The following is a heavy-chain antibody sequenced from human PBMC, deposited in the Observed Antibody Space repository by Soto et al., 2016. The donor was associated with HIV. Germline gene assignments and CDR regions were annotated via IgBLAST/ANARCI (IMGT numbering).Heavy chain of an antibody. CDR1: GFTFSGSA. J-gene: IGHJ5*02. V-gene: IGHV3-73*01. Sequence: EVQLVESGGGLVQPGGSLKLSCAASGFTFSGSAMHWVRQASGKGLEWVGRIRSKANNYATAYAASVKGRFTISRDDSKNTACLQMDSLKTEDTAVYYCTEARYYCSGGSCPHWFDPWGPGNPGHRLL. CDR2: IRSKANNYAT. CDR3: TEARYYCSGGSCPHWFDP. D-gene: IGHD2-15*01.